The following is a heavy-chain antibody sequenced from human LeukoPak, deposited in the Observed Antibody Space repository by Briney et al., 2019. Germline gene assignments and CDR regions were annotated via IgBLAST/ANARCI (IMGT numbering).Heavy chain of an antibody. V-gene: IGHV1-18*01. CDR1: GYTFTSYG. CDR2: ISAYNGNT. Sequence: ASVKVSCKASGYTFTSYGISWVRQAPGQGLEWTGWISAYNGNTNYAQKLQGRVTMTTDTSTSTAYMGLRSLRSDDTAFYYCARDYSSGWYAFDYWGQGTLVTVSS. D-gene: IGHD6-19*01. J-gene: IGHJ4*02. CDR3: ARDYSSGWYAFDY.